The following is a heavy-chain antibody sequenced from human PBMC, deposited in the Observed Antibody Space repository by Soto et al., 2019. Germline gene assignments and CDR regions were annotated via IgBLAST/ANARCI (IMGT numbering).Heavy chain of an antibody. Sequence: SVKVSCKASGGTFSSYRIDWVRQAPGQGLEWVGGIVPIYRTADYAQKFQGRVTITADESARTAYMELRSLKSQDTAVYYCARDSGAKLSSSWGQGTLVTVSS. J-gene: IGHJ4*02. V-gene: IGHV1-69*13. CDR3: ARDSGAKLSSS. CDR1: GGTFSSYR. D-gene: IGHD6-13*01. CDR2: IVPIYRTA.